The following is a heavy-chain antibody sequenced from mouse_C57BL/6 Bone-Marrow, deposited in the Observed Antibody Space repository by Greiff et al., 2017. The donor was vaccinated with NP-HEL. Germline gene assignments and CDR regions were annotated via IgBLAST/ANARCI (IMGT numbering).Heavy chain of an antibody. CDR1: GFTFSSYA. J-gene: IGHJ3*01. CDR2: ISSGGDYI. D-gene: IGHD1-1*01. Sequence: EVMLVESGEGLVKPGGSLKLSCAASGFTFSSYAMSWVRQTPEKRLEWVAYISSGGDYIYYADTVKGRFTISRDNARNTLYLQMSSLKSEDTAMYYCTREYYGSREGGFAYWGQGTLVTVSA. CDR3: TREYYGSREGGFAY. V-gene: IGHV5-9-1*02.